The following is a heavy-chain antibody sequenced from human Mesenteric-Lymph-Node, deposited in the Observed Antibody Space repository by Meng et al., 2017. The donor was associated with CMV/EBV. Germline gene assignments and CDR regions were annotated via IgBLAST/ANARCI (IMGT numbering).Heavy chain of an antibody. Sequence: GESLKISCAASGFTFSDYYMTWIRQAPGKGLECVSYISSSGSTIYYADSVKGRFTISRDNAKNSLHLQMNSLRAEDTAVYYCVRGEYQLESDGMDVWGQGTTVTVSS. CDR2: ISSSGSTI. CDR1: GFTFSDYY. CDR3: VRGEYQLESDGMDV. D-gene: IGHD2-2*01. V-gene: IGHV3-11*01. J-gene: IGHJ6*02.